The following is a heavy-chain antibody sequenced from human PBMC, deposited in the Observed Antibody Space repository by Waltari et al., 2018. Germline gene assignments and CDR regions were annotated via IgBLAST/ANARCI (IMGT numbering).Heavy chain of an antibody. CDR2: ISRTSCRT. D-gene: IGHD2-8*02. CDR3: ARVGYWCDYLDY. CDR1: GGSISSNNW. V-gene: IGHV4-4*02. Sequence: QVQLQESGPGLVKPSETLSLTCAVSGGSISSNNWWSWIRQPPGKGLEWIGYISRTSCRTYYNPSLLSRVTISTDTSKIQFSLKLISVTAADTAVFYCARVGYWCDYLDYWGQGVLVTVSS. J-gene: IGHJ4*02.